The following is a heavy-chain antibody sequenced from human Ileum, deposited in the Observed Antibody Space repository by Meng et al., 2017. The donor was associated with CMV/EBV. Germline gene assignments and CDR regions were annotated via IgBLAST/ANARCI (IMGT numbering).Heavy chain of an antibody. J-gene: IGHJ4*02. D-gene: IGHD2-2*01. Sequence: GGSLRLSCAASGFTFSSYWMTWVRQAPGKGLEWVANIKQDGGEKYYVDSVKGRFTISRDNAKNTLYLQMNSLRAEDTAVYYCAREDCSSTSCYFSIDYWGQGTLVTVSS. CDR3: AREDCSSTSCYFSIDY. CDR2: IKQDGGEK. V-gene: IGHV3-7*01. CDR1: GFTFSSYW.